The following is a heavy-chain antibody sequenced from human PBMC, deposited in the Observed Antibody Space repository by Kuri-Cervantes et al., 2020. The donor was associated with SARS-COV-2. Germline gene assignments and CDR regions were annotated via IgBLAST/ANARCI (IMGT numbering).Heavy chain of an antibody. Sequence: SVKVSCKASGGTFSSYAISWVRQAPGQGLEWMGGIIPIFGTANYAQKFQGRVTITADKSTSTAYMELSSLRSEDTAVYYCAREAAAGGVLRGYWGQGILVTVSS. CDR2: IIPIFGTA. V-gene: IGHV1-69*06. CDR3: AREAAAGGVLRGY. D-gene: IGHD6-13*01. J-gene: IGHJ4*02. CDR1: GGTFSSYA.